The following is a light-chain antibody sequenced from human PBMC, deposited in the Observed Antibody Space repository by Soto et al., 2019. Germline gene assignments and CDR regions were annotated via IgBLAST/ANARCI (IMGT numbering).Light chain of an antibody. CDR2: GAS. J-gene: IGKJ1*01. V-gene: IGKV3-20*01. Sequence: IVLTQSPGTLSLSPGESATLSCRASQSLSSSYLAWYQQKPGQPPRLLIYGASSRATGFPDRFSGSGSGXXXXXXXXRLEPEDFAVYYCQQYGHSPRTFGQGTKVEIK. CDR3: QQYGHSPRT. CDR1: QSLSSSY.